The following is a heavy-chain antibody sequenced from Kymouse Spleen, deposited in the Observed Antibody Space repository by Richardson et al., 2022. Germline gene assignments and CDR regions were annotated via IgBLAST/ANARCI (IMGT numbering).Heavy chain of an antibody. Sequence: QVQLVESGGGVVQPGRSLRLSCAASGFTFSSYGMHWVRQAPGKGLEWVAVISYDGSNKYYADSVKGRFTISRDNSKNTLYLQMNSLRAEDTAVYYCAKQNWNQLYYYYYGMDVWGQGTTVTVSS. V-gene: IGHV3-30*18. CDR2: ISYDGSNK. CDR3: AKQNWNQLYYYYYGMDV. J-gene: IGHJ6*02. CDR1: GFTFSSYG. D-gene: IGHD1-1*01,IGHD1-20*01,IGHD1-7*01.